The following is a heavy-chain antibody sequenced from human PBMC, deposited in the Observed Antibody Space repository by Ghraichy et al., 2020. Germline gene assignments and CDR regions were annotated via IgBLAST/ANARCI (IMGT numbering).Heavy chain of an antibody. CDR3: ARGPNSAYSYFAS. D-gene: IGHD5-18*01. V-gene: IGHV3-7*01. CDR2: IKPDGSET. J-gene: IGHJ4*02. Sequence: GGSLRLSCAPSGFIFSNYWMNWVRQAPGKGLEWVANIKPDGSETNYVDSVKGRFTISRDNAKNSLYLQMNSLRVEDTAVYYCARGPNSAYSYFASWGQGTLVSVSA. CDR1: GFIFSNYW.